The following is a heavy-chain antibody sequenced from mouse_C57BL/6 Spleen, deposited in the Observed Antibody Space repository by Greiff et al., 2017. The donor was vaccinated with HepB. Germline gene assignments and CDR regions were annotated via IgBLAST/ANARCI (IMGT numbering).Heavy chain of an antibody. V-gene: IGHV1-69*01. CDR2: IDPSDSYT. CDR1: GYTFTSYW. J-gene: IGHJ4*01. D-gene: IGHD1-1*01. Sequence: QVQLQQPGAELVMPGASVKLSCKASGYTFTSYWMHWVKQSPGQGLEWIGEIDPSDSYTNYNQKFKGKSTLTVDKSSSTAYMQLSSLTSEDSAVYYCARRAVVAYYYAMDYWGQGTSVTVSS. CDR3: ARRAVVAYYYAMDY.